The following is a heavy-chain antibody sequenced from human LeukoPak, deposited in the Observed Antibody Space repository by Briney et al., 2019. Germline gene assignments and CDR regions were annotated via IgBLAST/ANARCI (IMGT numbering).Heavy chain of an antibody. J-gene: IGHJ3*02. CDR3: ARTITVEIDAFDI. CDR2: IYHSGST. V-gene: IGHV4-30-2*01. Sequence: PSQTLSLTCTVSGGSISSGGYYWSWIRQPPGKGLEWIGYIYHSGSTYYNPSLKSRVTISVDRSKNQFSLKLSSVTAADTAVYYCARTITVEIDAFDIWGQGTMVTVS. D-gene: IGHD4-23*01. CDR1: GGSISSGGYY.